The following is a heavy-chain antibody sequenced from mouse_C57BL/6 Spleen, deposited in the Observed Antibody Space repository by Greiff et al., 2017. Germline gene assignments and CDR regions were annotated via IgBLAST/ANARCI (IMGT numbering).Heavy chain of an antibody. D-gene: IGHD1-1*01. CDR2: INPSTGGT. CDR1: GYSFTGYY. Sequence: EVQLQQSGPELVKPGASVKISCKASGYSFTGYYMNWVKQSPEKSLEWIGEINPSTGGTTYNQKFKAKATLTVDKSSSTAYMQLKSLTSEDSAVYYCARDRITTVSSSMDYWGQGTSVTVSS. V-gene: IGHV1-42*01. CDR3: ARDRITTVSSSMDY. J-gene: IGHJ4*01.